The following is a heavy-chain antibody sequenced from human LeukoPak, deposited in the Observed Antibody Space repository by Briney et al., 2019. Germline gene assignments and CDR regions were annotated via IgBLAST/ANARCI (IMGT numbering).Heavy chain of an antibody. CDR3: AKLYCSSTSCYHGGLYFDY. CDR2: ISGSGGST. V-gene: IGHV3-23*01. D-gene: IGHD2-2*01. CDR1: GFTFSSYA. Sequence: GGSLRLSCAASGFTFSSYAMSWVRQAPGKGLEWVSAISGSGGSTYYADSVKGRFTISRDNSKNTLYLQMNSLRAEDTAVYYCAKLYCSSTSCYHGGLYFDYWGREPWSPSPQ. J-gene: IGHJ4*02.